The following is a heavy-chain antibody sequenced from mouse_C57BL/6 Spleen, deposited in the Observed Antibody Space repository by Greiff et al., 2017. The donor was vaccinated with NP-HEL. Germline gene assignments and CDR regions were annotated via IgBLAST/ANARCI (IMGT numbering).Heavy chain of an antibody. D-gene: IGHD2-2*01. J-gene: IGHJ2*01. CDR1: GYAFTNYL. CDR3: ARRGYGYDGGDY. Sequence: QVQLKESGAELVRPGTSVKVSCKASGYAFTNYLIEWVKQRPGQGLEWIGVINPGSGGTNYNEKFKGKGTLTADKSSSTAYMQLSSLTSDDAAVYFCARRGYGYDGGDYWGQGTTLTVSS. CDR2: INPGSGGT. V-gene: IGHV1-54*01.